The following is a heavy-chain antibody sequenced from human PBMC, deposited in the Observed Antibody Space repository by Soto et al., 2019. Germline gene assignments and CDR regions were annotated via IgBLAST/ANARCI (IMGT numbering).Heavy chain of an antibody. CDR3: ARAPLDYDILTGYPINPGWFDP. D-gene: IGHD3-9*01. J-gene: IGHJ5*02. Sequence: GESLKISCKGSGYSFTSYGISWVRQAPGQGLEWMEWFSVYNGNTNYAQKLQGRFTMTTDTSTSTAYMELRCLRSDDTAVYYCARAPLDYDILTGYPINPGWFDPWGQGTLVTVSS. CDR1: GYSFTSYG. CDR2: FSVYNGNT. V-gene: IGHV1-18*01.